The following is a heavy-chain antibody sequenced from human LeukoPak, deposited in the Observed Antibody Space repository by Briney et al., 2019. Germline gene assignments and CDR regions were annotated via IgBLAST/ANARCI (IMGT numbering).Heavy chain of an antibody. CDR2: IYTSGST. Sequence: SETLSLTCTVSGGSISSGSYYWSWIQQPAGKGLEWIGRIYTSGSTNYNPSLKSRVTISVDTSKNQFSLKLSSVTAADTAVYYCARVTYYYGSGTREPGYYYYMDVWGKGTTVTVSS. D-gene: IGHD3-10*01. CDR3: ARVTYYYGSGTREPGYYYYMDV. V-gene: IGHV4-61*02. CDR1: GGSISSGSYY. J-gene: IGHJ6*03.